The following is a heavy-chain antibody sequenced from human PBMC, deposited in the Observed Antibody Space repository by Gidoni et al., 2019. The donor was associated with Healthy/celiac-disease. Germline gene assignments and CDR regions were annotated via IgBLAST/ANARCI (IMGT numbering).Heavy chain of an antibody. V-gene: IGHV1-3*01. CDR1: GYSFTCYA. Sequence: QVLLVQSGPEVKKPGASVKVSCNASGYSFTCYAMHWVRQAPGKRLEWMGWINAGNGNTKYSQKFQGRVTITRDTSASTAYMELSSLRSEDTAVYYCASCLDSSGWPPYYFDYWGQGTLVTVSS. CDR2: INAGNGNT. CDR3: ASCLDSSGWPPYYFDY. D-gene: IGHD6-19*01. J-gene: IGHJ4*02.